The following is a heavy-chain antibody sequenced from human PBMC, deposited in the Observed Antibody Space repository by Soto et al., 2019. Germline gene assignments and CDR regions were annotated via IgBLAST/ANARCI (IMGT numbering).Heavy chain of an antibody. D-gene: IGHD2-8*01. CDR1: GGSISSGDYY. CDR3: ARICYCTTGVCANFDY. Sequence: PSETLSLTCTVSGGSISSGDYYWSWIRQPPGKGLEWIGYIYYSGSTYYNPSLKSRVTISVDTSKNQFSLKLSSVTAADTAVYYCARICYCTTGVCANFDYWGQGTLVTVSS. CDR2: IYYSGST. J-gene: IGHJ4*02. V-gene: IGHV4-30-4*01.